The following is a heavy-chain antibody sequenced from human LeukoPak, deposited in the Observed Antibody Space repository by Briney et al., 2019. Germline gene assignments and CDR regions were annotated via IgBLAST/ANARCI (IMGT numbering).Heavy chain of an antibody. J-gene: IGHJ4*02. CDR1: GFTFSNYA. D-gene: IGHD3-9*01. CDR3: AKWGDYDVLTGYYVSDY. Sequence: PGGSLRLYCAASGFTFSNYAMSWDRQAPGKGLEWVSAITGSGGNTYYADSVKGRFTISRDNSKNTVFLQMNSLRAEDTAVYYCAKWGDYDVLTGYYVSDYWGQGTLVTVSS. V-gene: IGHV3-23*01. CDR2: ITGSGGNT.